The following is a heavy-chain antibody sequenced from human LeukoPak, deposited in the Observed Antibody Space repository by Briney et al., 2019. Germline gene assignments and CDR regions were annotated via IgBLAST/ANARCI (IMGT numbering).Heavy chain of an antibody. Sequence: SETLSLTCAVYGGSFSGYYWSWIRQPPGKRLEWIGEINHSGSTNYNPSLKSRVTISVDASKNQFSLKLSSVTAADTAVYYCARAPIGAKSHDAFDIWGQGTMVTVSS. V-gene: IGHV4-34*01. J-gene: IGHJ3*02. CDR1: GGSFSGYY. CDR3: ARAPIGAKSHDAFDI. D-gene: IGHD4/OR15-4a*01. CDR2: INHSGST.